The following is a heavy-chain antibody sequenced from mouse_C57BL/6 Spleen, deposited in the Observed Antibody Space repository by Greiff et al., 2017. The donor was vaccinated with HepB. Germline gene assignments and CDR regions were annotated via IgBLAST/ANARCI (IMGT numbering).Heavy chain of an antibody. CDR2: ISYDGSN. D-gene: IGHD1-1*01. CDR3: ARSTTVVAFDY. V-gene: IGHV3-6*01. Sequence: EVQLVESGPGLVKPSQSLSLTCSVTGYSITSGYYWNWIRQFPGNKLEWMGYISYDGSNNYNPSLKNRISITRDTSKNQFFLKLNSVTTEDTATYYCARSTTVVAFDYWGQGTTLTVSS. CDR1: GYSITSGYY. J-gene: IGHJ2*01.